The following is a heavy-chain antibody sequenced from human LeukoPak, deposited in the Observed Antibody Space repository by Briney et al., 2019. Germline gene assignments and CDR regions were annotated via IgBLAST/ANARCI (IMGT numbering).Heavy chain of an antibody. CDR1: GFTFNSYS. CDR2: ISSTSSPI. J-gene: IGHJ4*02. V-gene: IGHV3-48*01. D-gene: IGHD3-10*01. Sequence: GGSLRLSCAASGFTFNSYSMNWVRQAPGKGLEWVSYISSTSSPIYYADSVKGRFTISRDSSKNTLYLQMNSLTTADTAVYYCARDPVRGVNDYFDYWGQGTLVTVSS. CDR3: ARDPVRGVNDYFDY.